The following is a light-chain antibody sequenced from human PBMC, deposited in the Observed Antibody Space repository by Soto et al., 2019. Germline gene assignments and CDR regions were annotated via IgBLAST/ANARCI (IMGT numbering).Light chain of an antibody. J-gene: IGKJ4*01. CDR1: QSISNY. V-gene: IGKV1-39*01. CDR3: QQSDAPPLT. CDR2: AAS. Sequence: DIQMTQSPSSLSASVGDRVIITCRANQSISNYLNWYQHNPGKGPELLIYAASSLYIGVPSRFSGSGSGTDFTLTISSLQPEDFATYYCQQSDAPPLTFGGGTRVEIK.